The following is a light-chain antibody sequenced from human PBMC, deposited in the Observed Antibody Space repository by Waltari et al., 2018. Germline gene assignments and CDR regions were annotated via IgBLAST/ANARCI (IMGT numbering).Light chain of an antibody. CDR2: RAS. J-gene: IGKJ1*01. V-gene: IGKV3-15*01. CDR1: QSVSAN. Sequence: EVVMTQSPATLSVSPGERATLSCRAGQSVSANLAWYQQKPGQAPRLLIYRASTRAAGIPARFSGSGSGTDFTFTISSLQSEDFAVYYCQQYDTWPRTFGQGTEVEI. CDR3: QQYDTWPRT.